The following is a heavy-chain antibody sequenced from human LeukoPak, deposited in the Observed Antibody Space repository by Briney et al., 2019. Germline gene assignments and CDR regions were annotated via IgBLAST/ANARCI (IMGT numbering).Heavy chain of an antibody. CDR2: IYSGGST. Sequence: AGGSLRLSCAPSGLTASSTYMSWVRQAAKGLLEWVSVIYSGGSTYYADSVKGRFTISRDSSKNTLYLQMNSLRAEDTAVYYCARDGKDPTWGYDSWGQGTLVTVSS. J-gene: IGHJ4*02. CDR3: ARDGKDPTWGYDS. CDR1: GLTASSTY. D-gene: IGHD3-16*01. V-gene: IGHV3-53*01.